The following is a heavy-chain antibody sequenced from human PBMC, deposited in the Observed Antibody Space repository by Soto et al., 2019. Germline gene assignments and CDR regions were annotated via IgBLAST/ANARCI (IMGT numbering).Heavy chain of an antibody. V-gene: IGHV5-51*01. D-gene: IGHD5-12*01. CDR2: IYPGDSDT. J-gene: IGHJ4*02. Sequence: PGESLKISCKGSGYSFSAYCIGWVRQMPGKGLEWMGIIYPGDSDTRYRPSFQGQVTMSADKSINTAYLQWSSLKAPDTAMYYCARPINGGYVYWGQGTLVTVSS. CDR3: ARPINGGYVY. CDR1: GYSFSAYC.